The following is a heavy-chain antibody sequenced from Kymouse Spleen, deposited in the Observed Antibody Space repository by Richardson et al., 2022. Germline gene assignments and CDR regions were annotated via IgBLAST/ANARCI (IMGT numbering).Heavy chain of an antibody. CDR3: ARVYSGSYLYYFDY. Sequence: QLQLQESGPGLVKPSETLSLTCTVSGGSISSSSYYWGWIRQPPGKGLEWIGSIYYSGSTYYNPSLKSRVTISVDTSKNQFSLKLSSVTAADTAVYYCARVYSGSYLYYFDYWGQGTLVTVSS. CDR2: IYYSGST. CDR1: GGSISSSSYY. D-gene: IGHD1-26*01. J-gene: IGHJ4*02. V-gene: IGHV4-39*01.